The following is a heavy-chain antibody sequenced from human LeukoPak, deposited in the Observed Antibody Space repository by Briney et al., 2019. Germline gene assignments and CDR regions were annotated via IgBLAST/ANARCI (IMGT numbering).Heavy chain of an antibody. V-gene: IGHV4-4*02. CDR2: MYLSGTT. J-gene: IGHJ4*02. Sequence: PSETLSLTCTVSGDSISSLDLWSWVRQPLGKGLEWIGEMYLSGTTHSNPSVKSRVTISIDKSKNQFFLNLSSVTAADTAVYYCAGLVGRYSSGLYYYYFDYWGQGTLVTVSS. CDR3: AGLVGRYSSGLYYYYFDY. CDR1: GDSISSLDL. D-gene: IGHD3-22*01.